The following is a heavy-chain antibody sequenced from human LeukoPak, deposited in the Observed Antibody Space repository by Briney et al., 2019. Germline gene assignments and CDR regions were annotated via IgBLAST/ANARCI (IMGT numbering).Heavy chain of an antibody. J-gene: IGHJ5*02. V-gene: IGHV1-18*01. D-gene: IGHD2-2*01. CDR1: GYTFTSYG. Sequence: GASVKVSCKASGYTFTSYGITWVRHAPGQGLEWMGWISAHNGKTNYAQKFQGRVTMTTDTPTSTAYMELRSLRSDDTAVYYCARGDVVVSAAVRFDPWGQGTLVTVSS. CDR2: ISAHNGKT. CDR3: ARGDVVVSAAVRFDP.